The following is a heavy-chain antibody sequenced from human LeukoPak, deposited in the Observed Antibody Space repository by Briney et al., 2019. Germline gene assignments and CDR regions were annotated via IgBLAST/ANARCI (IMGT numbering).Heavy chain of an antibody. CDR2: INHSGST. Sequence: SETLSLTCAVYGGSFSGYYWSWIRQPPGKWLEWIGEINHSGSTNYNPSLKSRVTISVDTSKNQFSLKLSSVTAADTAVYYCARMLRGYSYGYEVYNWFDPWGQGTLVTVSS. D-gene: IGHD5-18*01. V-gene: IGHV4-34*01. CDR3: ARMLRGYSYGYEVYNWFDP. J-gene: IGHJ5*02. CDR1: GGSFSGYY.